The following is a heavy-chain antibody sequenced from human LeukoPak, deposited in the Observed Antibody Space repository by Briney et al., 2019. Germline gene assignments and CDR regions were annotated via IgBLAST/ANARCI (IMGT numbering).Heavy chain of an antibody. CDR3: ASWRGEAAAGPGAFDI. D-gene: IGHD6-13*01. Sequence: PSETLSLTCTVSGGSISSYYWSWIRQPPGKGLEWIGYIYYSGSTNYNPSLKSRVTISVDTSKNQFSLKLSSVTAADTAVYYCASWRGEAAAGPGAFDIWGQGTMVTVSS. CDR2: IYYSGST. CDR1: GGSISSYY. V-gene: IGHV4-59*08. J-gene: IGHJ3*02.